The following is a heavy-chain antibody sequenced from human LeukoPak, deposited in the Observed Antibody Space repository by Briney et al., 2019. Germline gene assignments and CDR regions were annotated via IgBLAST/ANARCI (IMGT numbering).Heavy chain of an antibody. D-gene: IGHD3-22*01. Sequence: SETLSLTCVVFGGSFSGYHWTWIRQSPGKGLERIGQINHSGSANYNRSLKSRVTVTIESSKNQFSLELSSVTAADSAMYFCARGKYDSSDYSGGWYYFDYWGQGTLVTVSS. CDR3: ARGKYDSSDYSGGWYYFDY. CDR2: INHSGSA. J-gene: IGHJ4*02. V-gene: IGHV4-34*01. CDR1: GGSFSGYH.